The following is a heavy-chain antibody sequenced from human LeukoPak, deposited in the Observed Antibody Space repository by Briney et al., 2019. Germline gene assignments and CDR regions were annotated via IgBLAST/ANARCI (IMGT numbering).Heavy chain of an antibody. D-gene: IGHD3-3*01. CDR1: GVTANINF. Sequence: GGSLRLSCAASGVTANINFMSWVRQAPGKGLEWVANIKQDGSEEYYVDSVKGRFTISTDNAKNSLYLQMNSLRAEDTAVYYCARDAYYDFWSGYPRYFDYWGQGTLVTVSS. CDR3: ARDAYYDFWSGYPRYFDY. CDR2: IKQDGSEE. J-gene: IGHJ4*02. V-gene: IGHV3-7*01.